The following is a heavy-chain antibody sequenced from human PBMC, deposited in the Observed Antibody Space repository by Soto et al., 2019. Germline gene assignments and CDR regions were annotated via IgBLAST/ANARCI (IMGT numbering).Heavy chain of an antibody. CDR2: ISGSGGST. D-gene: IGHD6-19*01. CDR3: AKVLGPQWLVRNQKNDY. J-gene: IGHJ4*02. V-gene: IGHV3-23*01. Sequence: PGGSLRLSCAASGFTFSSYAVSWVRQAPGKGLEWVSAISGSGGSTYYADSVKGRFTISRDNSKNTLYLQMNSLRAEDTAVYYCAKVLGPQWLVRNQKNDYWGQGTLVTVSS. CDR1: GFTFSSYA.